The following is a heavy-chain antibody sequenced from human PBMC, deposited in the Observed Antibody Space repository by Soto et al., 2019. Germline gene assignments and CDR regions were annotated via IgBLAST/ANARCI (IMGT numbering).Heavy chain of an antibody. D-gene: IGHD3-3*01. J-gene: IGHJ5*02. V-gene: IGHV1-18*01. CDR3: ARGRIFGVVINLNWFDP. CDR2: ISAYNGNT. CDR1: GYTFTSYG. Sequence: ASVKVSCKASGYTFTSYGISWVRQAPGQGLEWMGWISAYNGNTNYAQKLQGRVTMTTDTSASTAYMELRSLRSDDTAVYYCARGRIFGVVINLNWFDPWGQGTLVTVPQ.